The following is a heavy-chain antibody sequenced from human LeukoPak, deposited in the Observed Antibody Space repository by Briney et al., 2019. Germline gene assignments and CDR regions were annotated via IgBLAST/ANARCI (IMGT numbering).Heavy chain of an antibody. CDR3: ARDGPYFGDYPYYFDY. J-gene: IGHJ4*02. Sequence: PGRSLRLSCAASGFTFSNYAMHWVRQAPGRGLEWLAVITSDGINQHYADSVRGRLTISRDNSIKTLFLQMNSLGTDDTAVYYCARDGPYFGDYPYYFDYWGQGTLVTVSS. CDR2: ITSDGINQ. V-gene: IGHV3-30*04. D-gene: IGHD4-17*01. CDR1: GFTFSNYA.